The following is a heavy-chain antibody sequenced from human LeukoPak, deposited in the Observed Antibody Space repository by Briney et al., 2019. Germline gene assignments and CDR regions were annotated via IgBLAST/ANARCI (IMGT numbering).Heavy chain of an antibody. CDR3: ARTLRGYSYGLFDY. CDR1: GGSISSGGYY. V-gene: IGHV4-31*03. Sequence: SQTLSLTCTVSGGSISSGGYYWSWIRQHPGKGLEWIGHIYYSGSTYYNPSLKSRVTISVDTSKNQFSLKLSSVTAADTAVYYCARTLRGYSYGLFDYWGQGTLVTVSS. CDR2: IYYSGST. D-gene: IGHD5-18*01. J-gene: IGHJ4*02.